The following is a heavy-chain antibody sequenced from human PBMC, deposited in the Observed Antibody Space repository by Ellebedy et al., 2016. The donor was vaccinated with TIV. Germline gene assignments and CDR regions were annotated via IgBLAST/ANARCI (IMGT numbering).Heavy chain of an antibody. Sequence: SETLSLTXAVYGGSFSGYYWSWIRQPPGKGLEWIGKINHRGTTDYNPSLKSRVTISVGTSKNQFSLKLSSVTAADTAVYYCARDEGGDYNNYYYKYMDVWGQGTSVTVSS. D-gene: IGHD4-17*01. CDR3: ARDEGGDYNNYYYKYMDV. CDR2: INHRGTT. CDR1: GGSFSGYY. V-gene: IGHV4-34*01. J-gene: IGHJ6*02.